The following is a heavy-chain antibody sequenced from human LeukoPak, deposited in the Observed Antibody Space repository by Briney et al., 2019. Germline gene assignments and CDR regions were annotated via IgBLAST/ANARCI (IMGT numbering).Heavy chain of an antibody. Sequence: KPGGSLRLSCAASGFTFSSYAMSWVRQPPGKGLEWIGSIYYSGSTYYNPSLKSRVTISVDTSKNQFSLKLSSVTAADTAVYYCARPWAGIAAAGTRTWFDPWGQGTLVTVSS. CDR3: ARPWAGIAAAGTRTWFDP. CDR1: GFTFSSYA. J-gene: IGHJ5*02. D-gene: IGHD6-13*01. V-gene: IGHV4-39*01. CDR2: IYYSGST.